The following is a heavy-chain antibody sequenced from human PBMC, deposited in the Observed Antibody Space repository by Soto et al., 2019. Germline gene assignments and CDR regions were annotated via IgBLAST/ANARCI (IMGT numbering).Heavy chain of an antibody. CDR1: GFTFSSYG. CDR3: ASEAHGRFDP. J-gene: IGHJ5*02. CDR2: IWYDGSNK. V-gene: IGHV3-33*01. Sequence: QVQLVESGGGVVQPGRSLRLSCAASGFTFSSYGMHWVRQAPGKGLEWVAVIWYDGSNKYYADSVKGRLTISRDNSKNTLYLQMNSLRAEDTAVYYCASEAHGRFDPWGQGTLVTVSS.